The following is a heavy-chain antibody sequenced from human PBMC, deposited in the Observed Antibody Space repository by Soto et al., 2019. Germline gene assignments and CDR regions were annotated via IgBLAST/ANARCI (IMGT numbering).Heavy chain of an antibody. CDR1: GFTFSSYW. CDR2: IKQDGSEK. CDR3: ARHVQVGELGNYYYYGMDV. Sequence: EVQLVESGGGLVQPGGSLRLSCAASGFTFSSYWMSWVRQAPGKGLEWVANIKQDGSEKYYVDSVKGRFTISRDNAKNSLYLKMNSLRAEDTAVYYCARHVQVGELGNYYYYGMDVWGQGTTVTVSS. J-gene: IGHJ6*02. D-gene: IGHD2-8*02. V-gene: IGHV3-7*01.